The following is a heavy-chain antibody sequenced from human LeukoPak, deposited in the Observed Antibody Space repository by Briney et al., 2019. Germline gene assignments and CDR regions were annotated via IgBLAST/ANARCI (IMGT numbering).Heavy chain of an antibody. CDR2: IYHSGST. CDR1: GGSISSGGYS. J-gene: IGHJ2*01. CDR3: ARTKSTVGYWYFDV. V-gene: IGHV4-30-2*01. Sequence: SETLSLTCAVSGGSISSGGYSWSWIRQPPGKDLEWIGYIYHSGSTHYNPSLKSRVTISVDRSKNQFSLNLSSVTAADTAVYYCARTKSTVGYWYFDVWGRGTLVTVSS. D-gene: IGHD4-23*01.